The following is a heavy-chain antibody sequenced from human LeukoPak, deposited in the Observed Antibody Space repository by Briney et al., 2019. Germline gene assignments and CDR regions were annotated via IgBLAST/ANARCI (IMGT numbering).Heavy chain of an antibody. CDR2: IYYSGST. J-gene: IGHJ4*02. CDR3: ARHSQNDSSFDY. V-gene: IGHV4-39*01. D-gene: IGHD2-21*02. CDR1: GGSISSSNYY. Sequence: PSETLSLTCTVSGGSISSSNYYWGWIRQPPGKGLEWIGSIYYSGSTYYNPSLKSRVTISVDTSKNQFSLKLSSVTAADTAVYYCARHSQNDSSFDYWGQGTLVTVSS.